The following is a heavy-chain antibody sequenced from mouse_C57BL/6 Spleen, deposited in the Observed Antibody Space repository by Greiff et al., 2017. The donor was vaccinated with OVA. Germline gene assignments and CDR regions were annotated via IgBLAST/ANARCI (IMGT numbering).Heavy chain of an antibody. CDR1: GYTFTSYT. Sequence: VKLLESGAELARPGASVKMSCKASGYTFTSYTMHWVKQRPGQGLEWIGYINPSSGYTKYNQKFKDKATLTADKSSSTAYMQLSSLTSEDSAVYYCARTRLDYWGQGTTLTVSS. V-gene: IGHV1-4*01. CDR2: INPSSGYT. CDR3: ARTRLDY. J-gene: IGHJ2*01.